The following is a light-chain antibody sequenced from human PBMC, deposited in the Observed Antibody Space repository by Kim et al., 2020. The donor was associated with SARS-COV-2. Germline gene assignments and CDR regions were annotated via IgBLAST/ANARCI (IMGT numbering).Light chain of an antibody. J-gene: IGLJ2*01. V-gene: IGLV1-47*01. CDR3: AAWDDSLSGPV. CDR2: RNN. Sequence: QSVLTQPPSASGTPGQRVTISCSGSSSNIGSNYVYWYQQLPGTAPKLLIYRNNQRPSGVPDRFSGSKSDTSASLAISGRRSEDEADYYCAAWDDSLSGPVFGGGGQLDVL. CDR1: SSNIGSNY.